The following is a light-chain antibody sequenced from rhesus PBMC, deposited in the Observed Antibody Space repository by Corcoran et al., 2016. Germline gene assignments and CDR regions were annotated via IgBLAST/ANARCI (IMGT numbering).Light chain of an antibody. Sequence: DIQMSQSPSSLSASVGDKVTITCRASQGISNALAWYQQKPGKAPHLLIYATSSLESGVPSRFSGSRSGTDFTLTISSLQPEDFATYYCQQGYSPPWTFGQGTKVDIK. V-gene: IGKV1-33*02. CDR2: ATS. CDR3: QQGYSPPWT. CDR1: QGISNA. J-gene: IGKJ1*01.